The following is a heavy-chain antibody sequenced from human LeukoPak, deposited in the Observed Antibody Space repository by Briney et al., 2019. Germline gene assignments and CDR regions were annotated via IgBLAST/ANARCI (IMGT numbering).Heavy chain of an antibody. CDR1: GGSFTGYY. CDR3: ARGRRELIGGRLYYYYMDV. D-gene: IGHD1-26*01. CDR2: IHPNGRT. Sequence: SETLSLTCAVYGGSFTGYYWSWIRQPPGEGLEWIGEIHPNGRTNYNPSLKSRVATSVDTSKNEFSLKLSSVTAADTAVYYCARGRRELIGGRLYYYYMDVWGKGTTVTVSS. V-gene: IGHV4-34*01. J-gene: IGHJ6*03.